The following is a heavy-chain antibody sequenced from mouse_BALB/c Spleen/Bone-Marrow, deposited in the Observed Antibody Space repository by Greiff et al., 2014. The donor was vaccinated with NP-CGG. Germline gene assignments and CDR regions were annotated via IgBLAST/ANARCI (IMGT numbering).Heavy chain of an antibody. CDR1: GYNFTSYW. D-gene: IGHD3-1*01. CDR3: ARFSQLGLLAY. J-gene: IGHJ3*01. CDR2: IYPGSGST. Sequence: VQLQQSGAELVKPGTSVKLSCKASGYNFTSYWINWVKLRPGQGLEWIGDIYPGSGSTNYNEKFKSKATLTVDTSSSTAYMQLSSLASEDPALYYCARFSQLGLLAYWGQGTLVTVSA. V-gene: IGHV1-55*01.